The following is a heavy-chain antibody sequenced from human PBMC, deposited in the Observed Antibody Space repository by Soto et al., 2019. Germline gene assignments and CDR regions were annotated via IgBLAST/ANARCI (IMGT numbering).Heavy chain of an antibody. V-gene: IGHV3-48*03. J-gene: IGHJ4*02. CDR2: ISSSGSTI. Sequence: GGSLRLSCAASGFTFSSYEMNWVRQAPGKGLEWVSYISSSGSTIYYADSVKGRFTISRDNAKNSLYLQMNSLRAEDTAVYYCAREVWGLGFNDWGQGTPVTVSS. CDR3: AREVWGLGFND. CDR1: GFTFSSYE. D-gene: IGHD3-16*01.